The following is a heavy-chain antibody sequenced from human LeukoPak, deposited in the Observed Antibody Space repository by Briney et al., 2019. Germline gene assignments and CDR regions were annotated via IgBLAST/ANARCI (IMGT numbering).Heavy chain of an antibody. CDR2: IRYDGSNK. CDR3: AKASAMIVVVSKHFDY. D-gene: IGHD3-22*01. CDR1: GFTFSSYG. V-gene: IGHV3-30*02. Sequence: GGSLRLCCAASGFTFSSYGMHWVRQSPGKGLEWVAFIRYDGSNKYYADSVKGRFTISRDNSKNTLYLQMNSLRAEDTAVYYCAKASAMIVVVSKHFDYWGQGTLVTVSS. J-gene: IGHJ4*02.